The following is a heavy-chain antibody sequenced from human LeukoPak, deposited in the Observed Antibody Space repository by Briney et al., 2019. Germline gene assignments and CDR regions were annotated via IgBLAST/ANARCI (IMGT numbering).Heavy chain of an antibody. Sequence: ASVKVSCKASCYTFTSYGISWVRQAPGQGLEWMGWISAYNGNTNYAQKLQGRATMTTDTSTSTAYMELRSLRSDDTAVYYCARYSRIAVAGTSVNWGQGTLVTVSS. CDR1: CYTFTSYG. CDR3: ARYSRIAVAGTSVN. CDR2: ISAYNGNT. V-gene: IGHV1-18*01. D-gene: IGHD6-19*01. J-gene: IGHJ4*02.